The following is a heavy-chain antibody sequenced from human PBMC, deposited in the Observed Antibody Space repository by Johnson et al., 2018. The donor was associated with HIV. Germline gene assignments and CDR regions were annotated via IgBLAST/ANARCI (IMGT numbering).Heavy chain of an antibody. Sequence: QVQLVESGGDLVQPGRSLRLSCAASGFTLTTYAMHWVRQAPGTGLEWVAVISSDGNNKYYADSVKGRFTISRDNSMNTLYLQMNSLTIDDTAVYYCAKDPRYKYGGAFDIWGQGTMVTVSS. J-gene: IGHJ3*02. V-gene: IGHV3-30*18. CDR1: GFTLTTYA. CDR3: AKDPRYKYGGAFDI. CDR2: ISSDGNNK. D-gene: IGHD3-16*01.